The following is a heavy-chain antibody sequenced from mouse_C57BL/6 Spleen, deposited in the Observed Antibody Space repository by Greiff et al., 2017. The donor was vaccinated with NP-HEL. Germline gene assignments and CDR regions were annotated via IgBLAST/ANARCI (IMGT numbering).Heavy chain of an antibody. CDR1: GYTFTSYT. J-gene: IGHJ4*01. CDR3: ARDAGSYYAMDY. Sequence: QVQLQQSGAELARPGASVKMSCKASGYTFTSYTMHWVKQRPGQGLEWIGYINPSSGYTKYNQKFKDKATLTADKSSSTAYMQLSSLTSEDSAVYYCARDAGSYYAMDYWGQGTSVTVSS. V-gene: IGHV1-4*01. CDR2: INPSSGYT.